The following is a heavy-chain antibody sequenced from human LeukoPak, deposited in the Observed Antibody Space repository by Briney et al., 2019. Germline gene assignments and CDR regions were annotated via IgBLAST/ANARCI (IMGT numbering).Heavy chain of an antibody. D-gene: IGHD6-13*01. J-gene: IGHJ5*02. Sequence: PSETLSLTCTVSGGSISGFYWTWIRQPPGKALEWIGYTYYGGSTHYNPSLESRVTISVDTSKNQFSLELTSVTAADTAVYYCARQSVAAGTQWFDTWGQGALVTVSS. CDR2: TYYGGST. CDR1: GGSISGFY. V-gene: IGHV4-59*08. CDR3: ARQSVAAGTQWFDT.